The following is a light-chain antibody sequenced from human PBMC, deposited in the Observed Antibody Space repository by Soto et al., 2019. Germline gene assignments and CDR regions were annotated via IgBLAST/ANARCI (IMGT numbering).Light chain of an antibody. V-gene: IGKV1-5*01. Sequence: IKMTRSPTNVCASVGGGVTITCRASQSISSLLAWYQQKPGKAPKLLIYDVSSLQSGVPSRFSGSGSGTEFTLTISSLQPDDFAIFYCQQYGSAWTFGQGTKVDIK. CDR2: DVS. CDR1: QSISSL. J-gene: IGKJ1*01. CDR3: QQYGSAWT.